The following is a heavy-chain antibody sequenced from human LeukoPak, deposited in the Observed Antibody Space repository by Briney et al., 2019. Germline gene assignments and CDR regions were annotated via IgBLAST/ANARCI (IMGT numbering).Heavy chain of an antibody. J-gene: IGHJ4*02. V-gene: IGHV4-39*01. CDR1: GGSISSGGYY. Sequence: SETLSLTCTVSGGSISSGGYYWSRIRQPPGKGLEWIGSIYYSGSTYYNPSLKSRVTISVDTSKNQFSLKLSSVTAADTAVYYCARRALRFHYFDYWGQGTLVTVSS. CDR3: ARRALRFHYFDY. CDR2: IYYSGST. D-gene: IGHD3-3*01.